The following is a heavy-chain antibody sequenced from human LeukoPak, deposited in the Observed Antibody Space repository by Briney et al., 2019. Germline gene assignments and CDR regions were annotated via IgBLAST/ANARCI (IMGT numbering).Heavy chain of an antibody. CDR2: IYYSGST. J-gene: IGHJ3*01. CDR1: GGSISRYY. CDR3: ARNPRNSYGYDAFDV. V-gene: IGHV4-39*01. Sequence: SETLSLTCTVSGGSISRYYWGWIRQPPGKGLEWIGSIYYSGSTYYNPSLKSRVMISVDTSKNQFSLRLSSVTATDTAVYYCARNPRNSYGYDAFDVWGQGTMVTVSS. D-gene: IGHD5-18*01.